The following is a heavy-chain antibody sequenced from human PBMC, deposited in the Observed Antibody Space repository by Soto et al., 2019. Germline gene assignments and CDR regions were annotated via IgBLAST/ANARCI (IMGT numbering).Heavy chain of an antibody. CDR1: GITFSNYG. J-gene: IGHJ6*02. D-gene: IGHD6-19*01. CDR3: AKLYSSGGSHRDCCGMDV. Sequence: QVQLVESGGGVVQPGRSLRLSCADSGITFSNYGMHWVRQAPGKGLEWVALISYDGNNQDYADSVKGRFTISRDNSKNTLYLQMNSLRAEDTAVYYCAKLYSSGGSHRDCCGMDVWGQGTTVTVSS. V-gene: IGHV3-30*18. CDR2: ISYDGNNQ.